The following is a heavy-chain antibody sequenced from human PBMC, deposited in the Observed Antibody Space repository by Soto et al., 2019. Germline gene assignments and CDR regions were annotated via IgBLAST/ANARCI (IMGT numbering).Heavy chain of an antibody. CDR3: ARLYIVGTTMSYGMDV. CDR2: ISTCNGNT. D-gene: IGHD1-26*01. Sequence: AASVKVSCKSSGYNFTRFGISWVRQAPGQGLEWMGWISTCNGNTNYAQRLQGRVTMTTDTSTNTAYMELRSLRSDDTAVYYCARLYIVGTTMSYGMDVWGQGTTVTVSS. CDR1: GYNFTRFG. V-gene: IGHV1-18*01. J-gene: IGHJ6*02.